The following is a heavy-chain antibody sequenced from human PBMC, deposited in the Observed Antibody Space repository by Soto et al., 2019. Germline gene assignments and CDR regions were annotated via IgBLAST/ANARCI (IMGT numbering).Heavy chain of an antibody. V-gene: IGHV3-11*01. CDR2: MSSSGGTT. J-gene: IGHJ4*02. CDR1: GFSFSDFY. D-gene: IGHD3-10*01. CDR3: ASALIRGVILY. Sequence: QVQLVESGGGLVKPGGSLRLSCAASGFSFSDFYMNWIRQAPGKGLEWVSYMSSSGGTTYYADSVQGRFTISRDNSKNSLYLHMNTLRAEDTAVYYCASALIRGVILYWGQGTPVTVSS.